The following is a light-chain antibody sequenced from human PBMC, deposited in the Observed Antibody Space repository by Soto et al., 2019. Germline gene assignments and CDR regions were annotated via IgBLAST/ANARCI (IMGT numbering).Light chain of an antibody. CDR2: RNS. CDR1: NSNIGRNS. CDR3: SAWDDSLSGAI. J-gene: IGLJ2*01. Sequence: QSVLTQPPSASGTPGQRVTLSCSGSNSNIGRNSVYWYQQLPGTAPKLLIFRNSQRPSGVPDRFSGSKSGTSASLDISGLRSDDESDYYCSAWDDSLSGAIFGGGTKVTVL. V-gene: IGLV1-47*01.